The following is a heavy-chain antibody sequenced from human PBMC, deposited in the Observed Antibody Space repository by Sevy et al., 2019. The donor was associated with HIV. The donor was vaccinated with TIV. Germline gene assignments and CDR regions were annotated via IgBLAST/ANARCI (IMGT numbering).Heavy chain of an antibody. D-gene: IGHD1-26*01. Sequence: GGSLRLSCAASGFTFSSYEVNWVRQAPGKGLEWASSISSSSSYIYYTDSVKGRFTISRDNAKNSLYLQMNSLRAKDTAVYYCARWDADRRWYFDYWGQGTLVTVSS. J-gene: IGHJ4*02. CDR1: GFTFSSYE. CDR2: ISSSSSYI. V-gene: IGHV3-21*01. CDR3: ARWDADRRWYFDY.